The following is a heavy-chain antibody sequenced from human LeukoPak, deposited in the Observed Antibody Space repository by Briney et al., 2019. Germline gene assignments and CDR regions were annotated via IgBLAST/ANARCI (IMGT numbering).Heavy chain of an antibody. Sequence: PGRSLRLSCAASGFTFSSYGMHGVRQAPGKGLEWVAVIWYDGSNKYYADSVKGRFTISRDNSKNTLYLQMNSLRAEDTAVYYCARDGRTVTTWEVYYFDYWGQGTLVTVSS. CDR2: IWYDGSNK. V-gene: IGHV3-33*01. D-gene: IGHD4-17*01. J-gene: IGHJ4*02. CDR3: ARDGRTVTTWEVYYFDY. CDR1: GFTFSSYG.